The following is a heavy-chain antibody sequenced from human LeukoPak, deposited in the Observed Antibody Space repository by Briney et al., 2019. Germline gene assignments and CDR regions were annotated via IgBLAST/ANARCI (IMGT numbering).Heavy chain of an antibody. Sequence: PGGSLRLSCAASGFTFSSYAMSWVRQAPGKGLEWVSAISGSGGSTYYADSVKGRFTISRDNSKNTLYLQMNSLRAEDTAVHYCAKYPAYYYDSSGYYYWGQGTLVTVSS. V-gene: IGHV3-23*01. J-gene: IGHJ4*02. CDR1: GFTFSSYA. CDR3: AKYPAYYYDSSGYYY. D-gene: IGHD3-22*01. CDR2: ISGSGGST.